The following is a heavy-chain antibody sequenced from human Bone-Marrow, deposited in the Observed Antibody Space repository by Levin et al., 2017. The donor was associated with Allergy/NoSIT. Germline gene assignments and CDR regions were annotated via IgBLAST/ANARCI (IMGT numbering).Heavy chain of an antibody. Sequence: LSLTCAPSGFTFSSYAMSWVRQAPGKGLEWVSSISDSGANTYHADSVKGRFTISRDNSKNTLYMQMNSLRAEDTAVYYCASLIVGAGTGYWGQGTLVTVSS. J-gene: IGHJ4*02. CDR3: ASLIVGAGTGY. CDR2: ISDSGANT. V-gene: IGHV3-23*01. D-gene: IGHD6-13*01. CDR1: GFTFSSYA.